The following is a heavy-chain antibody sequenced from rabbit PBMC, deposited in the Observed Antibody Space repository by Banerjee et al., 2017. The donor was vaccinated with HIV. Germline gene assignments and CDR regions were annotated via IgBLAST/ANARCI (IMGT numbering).Heavy chain of an antibody. Sequence: QEQLVESGGGLVKPEGSLTLTCTASGFYLSSRYWICWVRQAPGKGLEWIACIATGSGSINYASWAKGRFTISKTSSTTVTLQMTSLTAADTATYFCAREGFGDGYGYAPNLWGQGTLVTVS. V-gene: IGHV1S45*01. CDR3: AREGFGDGYGYAPNL. CDR2: IATGSGSI. J-gene: IGHJ4*01. CDR1: GFYLSSRYW. D-gene: IGHD6-1*01.